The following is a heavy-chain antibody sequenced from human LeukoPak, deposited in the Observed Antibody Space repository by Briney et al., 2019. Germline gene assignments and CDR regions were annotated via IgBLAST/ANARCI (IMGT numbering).Heavy chain of an antibody. D-gene: IGHD3-22*01. J-gene: IGHJ4*02. CDR2: ISGSGGST. V-gene: IGHV3-23*01. CDR3: AKDFYYDSSGPGPFDY. Sequence: ETLSLTCTVSGYSISSGYYWGWIRQPPGKGLEWVSAISGSGGSTYYADSVKGRFTISRDNSKNTLYLQMNSLRAEDTAVYYCAKDFYYDSSGPGPFDYWGQGTLVTVSS. CDR1: GYSISSGYY.